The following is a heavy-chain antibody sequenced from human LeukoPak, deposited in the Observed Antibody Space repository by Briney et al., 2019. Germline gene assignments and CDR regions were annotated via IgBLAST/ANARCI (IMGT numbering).Heavy chain of an antibody. J-gene: IGHJ6*03. CDR2: IYYSGST. Sequence: SETLSLTCTVSGGSISSYYWSWIRQPPGKGLEWIGYIYYSGSTNYNPSLKSRVTISVDTSKNQFSLKLSSVTAADTAVYYCARVSCSGVSCYHCYYYMDVWGTGTTVTVSS. V-gene: IGHV4-59*01. CDR3: ARVSCSGVSCYHCYYYMDV. CDR1: GGSISSYY. D-gene: IGHD2-15*01.